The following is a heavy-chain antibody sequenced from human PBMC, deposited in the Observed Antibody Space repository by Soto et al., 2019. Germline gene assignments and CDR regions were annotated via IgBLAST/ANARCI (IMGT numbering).Heavy chain of an antibody. Sequence: QVQLVESGGGVVQPGRSLRLSCAASGFTFSSYGMHWVRQAPAKGLEWVAVMSWDGSDEFYEETVKGRFTVSSDNSRNTLYLQMNIMRPEDTAVYYCAKEGCSSGIFSGFDYWGQGPLVTVSS. CDR1: GFTFSSYG. J-gene: IGHJ4*02. V-gene: IGHV3-30*18. CDR2: MSWDGSDE. D-gene: IGHD2-2*01. CDR3: AKEGCSSGIFSGFDY.